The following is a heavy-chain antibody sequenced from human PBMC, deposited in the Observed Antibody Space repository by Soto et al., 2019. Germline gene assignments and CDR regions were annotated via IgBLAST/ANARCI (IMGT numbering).Heavy chain of an antibody. D-gene: IGHD3-3*01. V-gene: IGHV3-30*18. J-gene: IGHJ6*02. Sequence: VHLVESGGGVVQPGRSLRLSCAASGFTFKNYGMHWVRQAPGKGLEWVAVISHDGGTKHYADSVKGRFTILRDDSKNTVSRQMTSLRPDDTAVYYCAKRITISGYLDYYYYGMDAWGQGTTVIGSS. CDR1: GFTFKNYG. CDR2: ISHDGGTK. CDR3: AKRITISGYLDYYYYGMDA.